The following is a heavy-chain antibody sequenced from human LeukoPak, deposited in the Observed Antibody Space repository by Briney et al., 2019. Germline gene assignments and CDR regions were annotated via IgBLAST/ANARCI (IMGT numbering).Heavy chain of an antibody. J-gene: IGHJ4*02. CDR1: GFTFSSYA. V-gene: IGHV3-23*01. Sequence: PGGSLRLSCATSGFTFSSYAMSWVRQAPGKGLGWVSAISGSGGSTYYADSVKGRFTISRDNSKNTLYLQMNSLRAEDTAVYYCAKGGPYDSSGYYGYWGQGTLVTVSS. D-gene: IGHD3-22*01. CDR2: ISGSGGST. CDR3: AKGGPYDSSGYYGY.